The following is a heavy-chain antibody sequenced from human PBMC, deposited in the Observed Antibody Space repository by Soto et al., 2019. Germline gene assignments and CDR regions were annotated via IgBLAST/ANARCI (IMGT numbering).Heavy chain of an antibody. Sequence: SETLSLTCAVYGGSFSGYYWSWIRQPPGKGLEWIGEINHSGSTNYNPSLKSRVTISVDTSKNQFSLKLGSVTAADTAVYYCARSQGVLPPPGNWFDPWGQGTLVTVSS. CDR3: ARSQGVLPPPGNWFDP. CDR2: INHSGST. CDR1: GGSFSGYY. D-gene: IGHD3-10*01. V-gene: IGHV4-34*01. J-gene: IGHJ5*02.